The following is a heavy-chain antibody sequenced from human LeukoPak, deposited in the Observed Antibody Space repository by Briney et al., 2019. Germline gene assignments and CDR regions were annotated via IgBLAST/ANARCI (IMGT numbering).Heavy chain of an antibody. J-gene: IGHJ4*02. CDR3: ARYYSNYQDYHFDY. CDR1: RFTFSSYS. CDR2: ISSSSTYI. D-gene: IGHD4-11*01. Sequence: GGSLRLSCAASRFTFSSYSMTWVRQAPGKGLEWVSSISSSSTYIYYADSVKGRFTISRDNAKNSLYLQMNSLRAEDTAVYYCARYYSNYQDYHFDYWGQGTLVTVSS. V-gene: IGHV3-21*01.